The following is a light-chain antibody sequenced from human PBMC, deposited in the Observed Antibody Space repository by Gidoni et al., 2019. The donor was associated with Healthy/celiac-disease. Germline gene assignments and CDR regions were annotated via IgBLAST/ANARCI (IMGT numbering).Light chain of an antibody. CDR3: QQYNNWPPRYT. J-gene: IGKJ2*01. V-gene: IGKV3-15*01. Sequence: EIVMTQSPATLSVSPGERATLSCRASQSVSSNLAWYQQKPGQAPRLLIYAASTRATGIPARFSGSGSGTEFTLTISSLQSEDFAVYYCQQYNNWPPRYTFGQXTKLEIE. CDR1: QSVSSN. CDR2: AAS.